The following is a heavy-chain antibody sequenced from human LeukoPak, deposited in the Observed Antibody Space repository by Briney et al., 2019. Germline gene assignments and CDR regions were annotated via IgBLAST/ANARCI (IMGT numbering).Heavy chain of an antibody. CDR3: ARDLSSSPHYFDY. Sequence: ASVKVSCKASGYTFTSYGITWVRQAPGQGLEWMGWISAWNGDTNYAQKFQGRVTMTTDTSTSTAYMELRSLRSDDTAVYYCARDLSSSPHYFDYWGQGTLVTVSS. V-gene: IGHV1-18*01. J-gene: IGHJ4*02. D-gene: IGHD2-2*01. CDR1: GYTFTSYG. CDR2: ISAWNGDT.